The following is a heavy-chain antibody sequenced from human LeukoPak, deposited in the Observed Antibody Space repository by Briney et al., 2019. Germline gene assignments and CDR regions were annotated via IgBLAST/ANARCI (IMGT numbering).Heavy chain of an antibody. CDR3: ARFGDYNWFES. V-gene: IGHV3-21*04. J-gene: IGHJ5*01. CDR2: ISSSSSYI. CDR1: GFTFSSYS. Sequence: GGSLRLSCAASGFTFSSYSMNWVRQAPGKGLEWVSSISSSSSYIYYADSVKGRFTISRDNAKNSLYLQMNSLRAEDTTLYYCARFGDYNWFESWGQGTLVTVSS. D-gene: IGHD4-17*01.